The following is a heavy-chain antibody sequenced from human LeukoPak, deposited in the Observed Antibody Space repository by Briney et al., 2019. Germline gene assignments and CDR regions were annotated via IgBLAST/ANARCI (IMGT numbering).Heavy chain of an antibody. V-gene: IGHV3-23*01. CDR1: GFTFTNYA. J-gene: IGHJ3*02. CDR3: AKVTSALCSVNYFDI. D-gene: IGHD6-25*01. Sequence: WGALRLSCAASGFTFTNYAMTWVRQAPGKGLEWVSSISGSGGGDRSYYTDSVRGRFTISRDNSKNTLYLQMNSLRADDTAVYYCAKVTSALCSVNYFDIWGQGTKVTVSS. CDR2: ISGSGGGDRS.